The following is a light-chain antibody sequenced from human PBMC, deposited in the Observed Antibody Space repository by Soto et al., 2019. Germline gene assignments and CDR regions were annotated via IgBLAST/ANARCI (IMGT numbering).Light chain of an antibody. V-gene: IGLV2-11*01. CDR1: SSDVGGYNY. J-gene: IGLJ2*01. Sequence: QSALTQPRSVSGSPGQSVTISCTGTSSDVGGYNYVSWYQQYPGKAPKLIIYDVSKRPSGVPDRFSGSKSGNTASLTISGLQAEDEADYYCCSYAGGYTHAVFGGGTKVTVL. CDR2: DVS. CDR3: CSYAGGYTHAV.